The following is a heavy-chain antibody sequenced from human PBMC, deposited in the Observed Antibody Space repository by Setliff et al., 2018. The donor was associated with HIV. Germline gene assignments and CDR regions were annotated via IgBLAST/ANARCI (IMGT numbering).Heavy chain of an antibody. D-gene: IGHD2-2*01. J-gene: IGHJ3*02. V-gene: IGHV4-59*08. CDR1: GGSISSYY. Sequence: SETLSLTCTVSGGSISSYYWSWIRQPPGKGLEWIGYIYYSGSTNYNPSLKSRATISVYTSKNQFSLKLSSVTAADTAVYYCARRNQPPDLAFDIWGQGTMVTVSS. CDR3: ARRNQPPDLAFDI. CDR2: IYYSGST.